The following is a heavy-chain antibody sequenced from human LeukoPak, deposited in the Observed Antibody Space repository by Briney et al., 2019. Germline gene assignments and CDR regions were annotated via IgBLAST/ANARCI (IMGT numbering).Heavy chain of an antibody. D-gene: IGHD3-16*02. CDR2: ISYDGSNK. V-gene: IGHV3-30*03. Sequence: GRSLRLPCAASGFTVSSYGMHWVRQAPGKGLEWVAVISYDGSNKYYADAVKGRFTISRDNSKNTLYLQMNSLRAEDTAVYYCAPGGDYVWGRYRYARFDYWGQGTLVTVSS. CDR3: APGGDYVWGRYRYARFDY. J-gene: IGHJ4*02. CDR1: GFTVSSYG.